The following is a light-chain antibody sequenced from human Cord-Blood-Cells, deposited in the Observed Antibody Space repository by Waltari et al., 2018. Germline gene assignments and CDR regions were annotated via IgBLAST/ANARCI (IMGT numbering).Light chain of an antibody. CDR2: DAS. J-gene: IGKJ1*01. CDR3: QQYNSYWT. CDR1: QSISSW. V-gene: IGKV1-5*01. Sequence: DIQMTQSPSTLSASVGDRVTITCRASQSISSWLAWYQQKPGKAPKLLIYDASSLESGVPSRFSSSGSGTEFTLTISSLQPDDFATYYCQQYNSYWTCGQGTKVEIK.